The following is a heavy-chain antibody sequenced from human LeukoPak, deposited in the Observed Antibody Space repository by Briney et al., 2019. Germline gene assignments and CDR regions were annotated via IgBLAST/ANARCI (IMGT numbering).Heavy chain of an antibody. Sequence: ASVKVSCKASGYTFTSYGISWVRQAPGQGLEWMGWISAYNGNTNYAQKFQGRVTITRDTSASTAYMELSSLRSEDTAVYYCARDRFGSGYDSMDYWGQGTLVTVSS. CDR2: ISAYNGNT. D-gene: IGHD5-12*01. V-gene: IGHV1-18*01. CDR1: GYTFTSYG. J-gene: IGHJ4*02. CDR3: ARDRFGSGYDSMDY.